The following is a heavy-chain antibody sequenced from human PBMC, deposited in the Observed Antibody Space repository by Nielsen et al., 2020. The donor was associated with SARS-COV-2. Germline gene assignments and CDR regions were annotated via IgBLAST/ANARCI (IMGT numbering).Heavy chain of an antibody. CDR3: AKDSSGWYEADAFDI. J-gene: IGHJ3*02. CDR2: ISWNSGSI. V-gene: IGHV3-9*01. D-gene: IGHD6-19*01. CDR1: GFTFDDYA. Sequence: GGSLRLSCAASGFTFDDYAMHWARQAPGKGLEWVSGISWNSGSIGYADSVKGRFTISRDNAKNSLYLQMNSLRAEDTALYYCAKDSSGWYEADAFDIWGQGTMVTVSS.